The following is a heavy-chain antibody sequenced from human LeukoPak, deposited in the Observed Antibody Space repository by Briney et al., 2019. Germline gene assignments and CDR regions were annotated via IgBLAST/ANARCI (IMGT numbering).Heavy chain of an antibody. Sequence: SETLSLTCTVSGGSIGSGTYYWGWVRQPPGKGLEWIGSIYYSGSTSYNPSLKSRVTISVDTSKNQFSPKLDSVTAADTAVYYCARNASDSGTSYFDYWGQGTLVTVSS. J-gene: IGHJ4*02. CDR3: ARNASDSGTSYFDY. D-gene: IGHD1-26*01. CDR1: GGSIGSGTYY. V-gene: IGHV4-39*01. CDR2: IYYSGST.